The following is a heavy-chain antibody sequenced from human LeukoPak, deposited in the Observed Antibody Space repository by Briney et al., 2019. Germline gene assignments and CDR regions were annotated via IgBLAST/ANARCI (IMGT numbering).Heavy chain of an antibody. CDR3: AGYAGAPSTFDY. CDR2: ISSSSSYI. V-gene: IGHV3-21*01. J-gene: IGHJ4*02. Sequence: GGSLRLSCAASGFTFSSYSMNWVRRAPGKGLEWVSSISSSSSYIYYADSVKGRFTISRDNAKNSLYLQMNSLRAEDTAVYYCAGYAGAPSTFDYWGQGTLVTVSS. D-gene: IGHD2-2*01. CDR1: GFTFSSYS.